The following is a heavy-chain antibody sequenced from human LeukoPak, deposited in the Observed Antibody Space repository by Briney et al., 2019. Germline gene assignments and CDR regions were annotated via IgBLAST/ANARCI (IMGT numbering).Heavy chain of an antibody. V-gene: IGHV3-21*01. CDR2: ISSSSSYI. Sequence: GGSLRLSCAASGFTFSSYRMNWVRQAPGKGLEWVSSISSSSSYIYYADSVKGRFTISRDNAKNSLYLQMNSLRAEDTAVYYCARDPDDFWSGPLYYYYGMDVWGQGTTVTVSS. J-gene: IGHJ6*02. D-gene: IGHD3-3*01. CDR3: ARDPDDFWSGPLYYYYGMDV. CDR1: GFTFSSYR.